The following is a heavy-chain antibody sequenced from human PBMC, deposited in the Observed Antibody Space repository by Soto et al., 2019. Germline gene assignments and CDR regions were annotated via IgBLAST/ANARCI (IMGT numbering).Heavy chain of an antibody. J-gene: IGHJ4*02. CDR2: IHYSGST. V-gene: IGHV4-39*01. Sequence: QVQLQGSGPGLVKPSETLSLTCTVSGDSISSSGFYWGWIRQPPGKGLEWIGTIHYSGSTYYNPSLKSLVNISVDTSNNQCSLRLTSVTASDTAVYYCARHRTGGASIIDYWGQGTLVTVSS. CDR1: GDSISSSGFY. CDR3: ARHRTGGASIIDY. D-gene: IGHD1-26*01.